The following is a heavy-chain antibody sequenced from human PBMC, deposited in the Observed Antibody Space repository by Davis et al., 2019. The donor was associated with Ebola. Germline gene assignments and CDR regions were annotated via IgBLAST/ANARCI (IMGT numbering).Heavy chain of an antibody. CDR2: INHSGST. D-gene: IGHD6-13*01. V-gene: IGHV4-34*01. CDR1: GGSFSGYY. J-gene: IGHJ4*02. CDR3: ARGFSSSWSDLDY. Sequence: SETLSFTCAVYGGSFSGYYWSWIRQPPGKGLEWIGEINHSGSTNYNPSLKSRVTISVDTSKNQFSLKLSSVTAADTAVYYCARGFSSSWSDLDYWGQGTLVTVSS.